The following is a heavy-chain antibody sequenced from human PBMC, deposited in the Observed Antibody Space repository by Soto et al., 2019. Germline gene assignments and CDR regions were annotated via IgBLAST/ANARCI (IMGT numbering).Heavy chain of an antibody. CDR1: GYSFTSYW. D-gene: IGHD3-3*01. Sequence: GESLKISCKGSGYSFTSYWIGWVRQMPGKGLEWMGIIYPGDSDTRYSPSFQGQVTISADKSISTAYLQWSSLKASDTAMYYCARFGVVTSHYYYGMDVWGQGTTVTVSS. CDR2: IYPGDSDT. J-gene: IGHJ6*02. V-gene: IGHV5-51*01. CDR3: ARFGVVTSHYYYGMDV.